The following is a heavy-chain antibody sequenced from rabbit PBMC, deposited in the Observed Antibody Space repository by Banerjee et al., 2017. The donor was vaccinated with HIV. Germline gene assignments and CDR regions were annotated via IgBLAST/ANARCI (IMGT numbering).Heavy chain of an antibody. J-gene: IGHJ4*01. CDR1: GFDFSRYY. CDR3: ARVYAGYAGYAYAIYFNL. CDR2: IYAGKGST. Sequence: QLKETGGGLVQPGGSLTLSCKASGFDFSRYYMGWVRQAPGEGLEWIGIIYAGKGSTDYASWVNGRFTISSDSAQNTVDLQMNSLTAADTATYFCARVYAGYAGYAYAIYFNLWGPGTLVTVS. V-gene: IGHV1S7*01. D-gene: IGHD6-1*01.